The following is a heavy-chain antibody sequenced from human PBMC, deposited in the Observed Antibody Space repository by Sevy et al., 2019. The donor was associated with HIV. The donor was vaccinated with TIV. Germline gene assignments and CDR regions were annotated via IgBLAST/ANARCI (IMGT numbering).Heavy chain of an antibody. CDR2: ILYDGSNK. Sequence: GALRLSCAASGFTFSSYCHQRVQQGPGKGLGWGAVILYDGSNKYYADSVKGRFTISRDNSKNTLYLQMNSLRAEDTAVYYCSVPAAMRDYYYGMDVWGQGTTVTVSS. CDR1: GFTFSSYC. J-gene: IGHJ6*02. D-gene: IGHD2-2*01. V-gene: IGHV3-30*03. CDR3: SVPAAMRDYYYGMDV.